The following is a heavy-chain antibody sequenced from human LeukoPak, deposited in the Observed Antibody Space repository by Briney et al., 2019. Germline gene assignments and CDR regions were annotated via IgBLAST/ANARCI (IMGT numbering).Heavy chain of an antibody. CDR2: FYYSGSS. CDR1: GDSISSNY. V-gene: IGHV4-59*08. Sequence: SETLSLTCSVSGDSISSNYWSWIRQPPGKGLEWIGYFYYSGSSKYNSSLKSRVTIFADTSKNQFSLRLSSLSAADTAVYYCARARGSSSAADYWGQGTLVTVSS. D-gene: IGHD6-6*01. CDR3: ARARGSSSAADY. J-gene: IGHJ4*02.